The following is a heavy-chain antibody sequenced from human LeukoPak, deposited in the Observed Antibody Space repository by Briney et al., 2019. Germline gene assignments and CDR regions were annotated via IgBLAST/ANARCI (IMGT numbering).Heavy chain of an antibody. CDR2: LKRKSERGTT. V-gene: IGHV3-15*01. J-gene: IGHJ4*02. Sequence: GRSLRLSCAASGFTFSNGWLSWVRQAPGKGLEWVGRLKRKSERGTTDYAAHVKGRFTISRDGSTNTVYLHMSSLKTEDTAVYFCTSNLYCSTSSCYTLDNWGQGTLVAVSP. CDR3: TSNLYCSTSSCYTLDN. CDR1: GFTFSNGW. D-gene: IGHD2-2*02.